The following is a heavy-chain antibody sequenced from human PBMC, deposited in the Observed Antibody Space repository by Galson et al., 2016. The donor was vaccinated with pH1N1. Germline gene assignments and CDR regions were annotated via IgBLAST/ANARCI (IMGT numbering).Heavy chain of an antibody. Sequence: SLRLSCAASGFTFSSYAMSWVRQAPGKGLEWVSSISGSGGSSYYADSVKGRFTISRDNSRNTLYLQMNSLRAEDTAIYYCAKHLPPYDDSNGDYYFDYWGQGTLVTVSS. D-gene: IGHD3-22*01. CDR2: ISGSGGSS. CDR1: GFTFSSYA. V-gene: IGHV3-23*01. CDR3: AKHLPPYDDSNGDYYFDY. J-gene: IGHJ4*02.